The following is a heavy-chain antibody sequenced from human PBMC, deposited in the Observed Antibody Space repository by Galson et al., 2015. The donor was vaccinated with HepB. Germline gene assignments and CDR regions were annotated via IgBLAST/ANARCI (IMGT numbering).Heavy chain of an antibody. V-gene: IGHV4-34*01. CDR1: GVSTYIYY. Sequence: SETLSLTCAVYGVSTYIYYWSWIRQPPGKWPEWIGEISHSGSTNYSPSFDSRVTISIDRSKNQFSLSLTSVTAADTAVYYCARAGYHGAYDGFDIWGPGTVVSVS. J-gene: IGHJ3*02. D-gene: IGHD2-15*01. CDR2: ISHSGST. CDR3: ARAGYHGAYDGFDI.